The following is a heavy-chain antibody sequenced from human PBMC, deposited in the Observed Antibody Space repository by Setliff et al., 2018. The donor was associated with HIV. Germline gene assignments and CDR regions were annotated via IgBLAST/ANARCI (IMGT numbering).Heavy chain of an antibody. J-gene: IGHJ4*02. CDR2: IYTSGST. CDR1: GGSISSYS. Sequence: SETLSLTCTVSGGSISSYSWSWIRQPPGKGLEWIGYIYTSGSTNYNPSLKSRVTISVDTSENQFSLKLTSVTAADTAVYYCARQMTIPGVAVTPVDYWGQGALVTVSS. V-gene: IGHV4-59*08. D-gene: IGHD3-3*01. CDR3: ARQMTIPGVAVTPVDY.